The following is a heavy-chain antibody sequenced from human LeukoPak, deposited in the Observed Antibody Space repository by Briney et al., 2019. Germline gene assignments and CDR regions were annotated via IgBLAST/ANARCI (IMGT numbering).Heavy chain of an antibody. Sequence: GASVKVSCKASGYTFTGYYMHWVRQAPGQGLEWMGWINPNSGNTGYAQKFQGRVTITRNTSISTAYMELSSLRSEDTAVYYCARAPTVTRRSCWFDPWGQGTLVTVSS. CDR1: GYTFTGYY. J-gene: IGHJ5*02. CDR3: ARAPTVTRRSCWFDP. V-gene: IGHV1-8*03. D-gene: IGHD4-17*01. CDR2: INPNSGNT.